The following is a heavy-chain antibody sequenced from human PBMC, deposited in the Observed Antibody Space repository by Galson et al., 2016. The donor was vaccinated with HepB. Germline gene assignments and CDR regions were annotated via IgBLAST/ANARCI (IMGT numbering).Heavy chain of an antibody. D-gene: IGHD6-25*01. J-gene: IGHJ6*02. CDR3: ARTHTGDSSGRSVTYDGMDV. CDR1: GFSLSTSGMC. CDR2: IDWDDDK. V-gene: IGHV2-70*01. Sequence: PALVKPTQTLTLTCTFSGFSLSTSGMCVSWIRQPPGKALEWLALIDWDDDKYYNTSLKTRLTISKDTSKNQVVLSMTNMDPVDTATYYCARTHTGDSSGRSVTYDGMDVWGQGTTVTVSS.